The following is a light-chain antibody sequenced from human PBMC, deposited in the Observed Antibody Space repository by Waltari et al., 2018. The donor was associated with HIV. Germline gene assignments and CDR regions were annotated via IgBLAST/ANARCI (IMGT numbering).Light chain of an antibody. CDR3: ASYTSTSARV. CDR1: SSDDGDYNY. Sequence: QSALTQPASVSGSPGQSITISCTGTSSDDGDYNYVSWFQQHPGNVPKLLIYEVSNRPAGVSSRFSGSTSCHTASLPLSGLQAEDEADYYCASYTSTSARVFGGGTKVTVL. CDR2: EVS. J-gene: IGLJ3*02. V-gene: IGLV2-14*01.